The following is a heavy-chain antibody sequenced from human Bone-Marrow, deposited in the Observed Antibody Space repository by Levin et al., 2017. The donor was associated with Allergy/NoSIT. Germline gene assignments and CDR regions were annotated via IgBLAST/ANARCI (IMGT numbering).Heavy chain of an antibody. Sequence: RAGGSLRLSCAASGFTFKNYAIHWVRQAPGKGLEWVAVIWHDGTNKYYSESVRGRFSISIDKINNRVHLQMDRLRVGDTAVYYCARNTELNDFWYWYFDLWGRGTLVTVSS. D-gene: IGHD1/OR15-1a*01. CDR1: GFTFKNYA. J-gene: IGHJ2*01. CDR2: IWHDGTNK. V-gene: IGHV3-33*01. CDR3: ARNTELNDFWYWYFDL.